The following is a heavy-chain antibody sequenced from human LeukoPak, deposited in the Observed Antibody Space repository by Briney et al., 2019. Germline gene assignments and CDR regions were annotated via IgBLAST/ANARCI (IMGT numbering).Heavy chain of an antibody. CDR3: ARDRHIAAAGYDY. J-gene: IGHJ4*02. CDR1: GFTFSTYP. CDR2: IADDGKDK. Sequence: GGSLRLSCAASGFTFSTYPIHWVRQAPGKGLEWVAVIADDGKDKHYVESVKGRFTISRDNSKNTLYLQMNGLRAEDTAVYYCARDRHIAAAGYDYWGQGTLVTVSS. D-gene: IGHD6-25*01. V-gene: IGHV3-30*04.